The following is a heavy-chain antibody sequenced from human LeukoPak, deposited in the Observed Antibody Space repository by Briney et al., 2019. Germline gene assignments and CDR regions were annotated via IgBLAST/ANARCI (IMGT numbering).Heavy chain of an antibody. Sequence: ASVKVSCKASGYTFTGYYMHWVRQAPGQGLEWTGRINPNSGGTNYAQKFQGRVTMTTDTSTSTAYMELRSLRSDDTAVYYCARVVVGATLDWFDPWGQGTLVTVSS. J-gene: IGHJ5*02. CDR1: GYTFTGYY. CDR3: ARVVVGATLDWFDP. CDR2: INPNSGGT. V-gene: IGHV1-2*06. D-gene: IGHD1-26*01.